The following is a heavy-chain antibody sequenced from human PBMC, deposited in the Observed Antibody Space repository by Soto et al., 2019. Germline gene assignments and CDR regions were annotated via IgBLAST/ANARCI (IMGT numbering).Heavy chain of an antibody. CDR1: GGSFSGYY. CDR3: ARAYGGAAAGSTGAGRYSVGDFYYMDV. J-gene: IGHJ6*03. V-gene: IGHV4-34*01. D-gene: IGHD6-13*01. Sequence: PSETLSLTCAVYGGSFSGYYWSWIRQPPGKGLEWIGEINHSGSTNYNPSLKSRVTISVDTSKNQFSLKLSSVTAADTAVYYCARAYGGAAAGSTGAGRYSVGDFYYMDVWAKGPRSPSP. CDR2: INHSGST.